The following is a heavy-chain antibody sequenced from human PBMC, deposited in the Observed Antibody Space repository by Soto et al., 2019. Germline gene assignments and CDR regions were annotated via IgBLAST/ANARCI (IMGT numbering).Heavy chain of an antibody. V-gene: IGHV3-30*04. CDR3: AAELGNTGYDGHDY. J-gene: IGHJ4*02. CDR1: GLTFSRYA. D-gene: IGHD5-12*01. CDR2: IIYDGSNK. Sequence: QVQLVESGGSVVQPGRSLRLSCAASGLTFSRYAMHWVRQAPGKGLEWVAVIIYDGSNKHYADSVQGRFTISRDNSKNTLYLQMNSLRAEDTAVYYCAAELGNTGYDGHDYWGQRTLVTVSS.